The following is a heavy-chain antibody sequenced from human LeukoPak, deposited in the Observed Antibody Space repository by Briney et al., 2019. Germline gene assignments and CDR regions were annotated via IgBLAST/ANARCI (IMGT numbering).Heavy chain of an antibody. V-gene: IGHV4-39*07. CDR1: GGSISSSSYY. CDR3: ARGDIYCSGGSCYSDY. CDR2: IYYSGST. D-gene: IGHD2-15*01. Sequence: SETLSLTCTVSGGSISSSSYYWGWIRQPPGKGLEWIGSIYYSGSTYYNPSLKSRVTISVDTSKNQFSLKLSSVTAADTAVYYCARGDIYCSGGSCYSDYWGQGTLVTVSS. J-gene: IGHJ4*02.